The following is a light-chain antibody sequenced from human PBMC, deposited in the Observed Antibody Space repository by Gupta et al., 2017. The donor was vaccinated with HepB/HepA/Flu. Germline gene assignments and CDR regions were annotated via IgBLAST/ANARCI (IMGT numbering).Light chain of an antibody. CDR1: QAIDNY. Sequence: TQMTQFPSSLSASVGDTVTITCRASQAIDNYLNWYQHTPGKVPKLLIYSSSRLQTGVPSRFSGSGSGTDFTLTISRLQPEDFATYYCQQSDNIPITFGGGTKVEIK. J-gene: IGKJ4*01. CDR3: QQSDNIPIT. CDR2: SSS. V-gene: IGKV1-39*01.